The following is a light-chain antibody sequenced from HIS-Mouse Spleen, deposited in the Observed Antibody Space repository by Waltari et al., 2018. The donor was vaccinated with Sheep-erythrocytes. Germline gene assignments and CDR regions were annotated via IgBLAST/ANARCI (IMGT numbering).Light chain of an antibody. CDR3: QQYNSYPLT. J-gene: IGKJ4*01. Sequence: DIQMTQSPSTLSASVGDRVTITCRASQSISSWLAWYQQKPGKAPKLRIYKASSLESGVQSRFSGSGSGTEFTLTISSLQPDDFATYYCQQYNSYPLTFGGGTKVEIK. CDR1: QSISSW. V-gene: IGKV1-5*03. CDR2: KAS.